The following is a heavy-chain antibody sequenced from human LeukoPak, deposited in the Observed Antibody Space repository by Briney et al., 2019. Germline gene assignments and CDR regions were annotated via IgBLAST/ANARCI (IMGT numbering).Heavy chain of an antibody. D-gene: IGHD6-13*01. CDR1: GGSISSYY. CDR2: IYYSGST. V-gene: IGHV4-59*01. CDR3: AGNSSSWYDFGDYYYYMDV. Sequence: SETLSLTCTVSGGSISSYYWSWIRQPPGKGLEWIGYIYYSGSTNYNPSLKSRVTISVDTSKNQFSLKLSSVTAADTAVYYCAGNSSSWYDFGDYYYYMDVWGKGTTVTVSS. J-gene: IGHJ6*03.